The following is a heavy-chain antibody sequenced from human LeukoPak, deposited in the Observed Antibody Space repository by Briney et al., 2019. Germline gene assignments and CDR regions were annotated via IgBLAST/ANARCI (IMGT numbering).Heavy chain of an antibody. D-gene: IGHD3-10*01. CDR2: INPSGGST. Sequence: GATVKVSCKASGYTFTSYYMHWVRQAPAQGLEWMGVINPSGGSTSYAQEFQGRVTMTRDKSPRKVYMELSSLRSEDAAVYYCARSLLWFGELLETLDYWGEGTLVTLSS. CDR3: ARSLLWFGELLETLDY. CDR1: GYTFTSYY. J-gene: IGHJ4*02. V-gene: IGHV1-46*01.